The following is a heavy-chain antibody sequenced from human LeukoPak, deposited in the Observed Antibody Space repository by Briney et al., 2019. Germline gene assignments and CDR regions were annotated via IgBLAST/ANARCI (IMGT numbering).Heavy chain of an antibody. D-gene: IGHD6-19*01. V-gene: IGHV4-30-4*08. Sequence: PSETLSLTCTVSDGSINTSDYYWTWIRQPPGKGLEWIGYIFYSGNTYYNPSLKSRVIISIDTSKNQFSLKLSSVTAADTAMYYCARAYTSGWYGSNWFDPWGQGTLVTVSS. CDR2: IFYSGNT. J-gene: IGHJ5*02. CDR3: ARAYTSGWYGSNWFDP. CDR1: DGSINTSDYY.